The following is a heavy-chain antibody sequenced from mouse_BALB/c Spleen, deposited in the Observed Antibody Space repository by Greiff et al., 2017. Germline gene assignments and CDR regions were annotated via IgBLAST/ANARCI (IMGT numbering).Heavy chain of an antibody. V-gene: IGHV2-6-4*01. CDR2: IWGGGST. J-gene: IGHJ3*01. CDR3: ARNEGTLTDWFAY. D-gene: IGHD4-1*01. Sequence: VQVVESGPGLVAPSQSLSITCTVSGFSLSRYSVHWVRQPPGKGLEWLGMIWGGGSTDYNSALKSRLSISKDNSKSQVFLKMNSLQTDDTAMYYCARNEGTLTDWFAYWGQGTLVTVSA. CDR1: GFSLSRYS.